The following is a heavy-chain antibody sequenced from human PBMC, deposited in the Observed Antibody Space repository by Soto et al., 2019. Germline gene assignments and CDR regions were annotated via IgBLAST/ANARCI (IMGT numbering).Heavy chain of an antibody. V-gene: IGHV3-7*01. CDR2: IKEDGSEK. D-gene: IGHD3-3*01. Sequence: GGSLRLSCAASGFTFSSYWMSWVRQAPGKGLEWVANIKEDGSEKYYVDSVKGRFTISRDNAKNSLYLQMNSLRAEYTAVYYCARRDTSNYDFWSIDYWGQGTLVTVSS. J-gene: IGHJ4*02. CDR3: ARRDTSNYDFWSIDY. CDR1: GFTFSSYW.